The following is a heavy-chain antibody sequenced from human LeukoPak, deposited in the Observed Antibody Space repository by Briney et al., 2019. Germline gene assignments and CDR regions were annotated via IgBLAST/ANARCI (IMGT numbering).Heavy chain of an antibody. D-gene: IGHD1-26*01. CDR3: AKGNSGSYYSHSDY. CDR1: GFTFSSYA. J-gene: IGHJ4*02. CDR2: ISGSGGST. V-gene: IGHV3-23*01. Sequence: GGSLRLSCAASGFTFSSYAMSWVRQAPGKGLEWVSAISGSGGSTYYADSVKGRFTISRDNSKNTLCLQMNSLRAEDTAVYYCAKGNSGSYYSHSDYWGQGTLVTVSS.